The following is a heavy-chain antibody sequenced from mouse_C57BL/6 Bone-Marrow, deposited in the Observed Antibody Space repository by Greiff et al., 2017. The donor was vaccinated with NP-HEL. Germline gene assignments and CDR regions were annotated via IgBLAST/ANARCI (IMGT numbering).Heavy chain of an antibody. D-gene: IGHD1-1*01. J-gene: IGHJ1*03. V-gene: IGHV2-5*01. CDR1: GFSLTSYG. CDR3: ASYYYGSSYEGWYFDV. Sequence: VQLQQSGPGLVQPSQSLSITCTVSGFSLTSYGVHWVRQSPGKGLEWLGVIWRGGSTDYNAAFMSRLSITKDNSKSQVFFKMNSLQADDTAIYYCASYYYGSSYEGWYFDVWGTGTTVTVSS. CDR2: IWRGGST.